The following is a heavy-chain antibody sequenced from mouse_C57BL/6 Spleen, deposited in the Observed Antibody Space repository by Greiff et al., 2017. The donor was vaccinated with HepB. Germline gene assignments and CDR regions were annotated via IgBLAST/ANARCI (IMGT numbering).Heavy chain of an antibody. V-gene: IGHV1-81*01. CDR1: GYTFTSYG. CDR2: IYPRSGNT. J-gene: IGHJ4*01. D-gene: IGHD2-4*01. CDR3: ARDENYDYDGAMDY. Sequence: VKLQESGAELARPGASVKLSCKASGYTFTSYGISWVKQRTGQGLEWIGEIYPRSGNTYYNEKFKGKATLTADKSSSTAYMELRSLTSEDSAVYFCARDENYDYDGAMDYWGQGTSVTVSS.